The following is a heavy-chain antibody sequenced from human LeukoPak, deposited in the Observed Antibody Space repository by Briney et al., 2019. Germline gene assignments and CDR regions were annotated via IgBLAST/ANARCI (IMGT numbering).Heavy chain of an antibody. Sequence: SQTPSLSSALSVDSLSSNSVTSNWVRHSPSRGLEWLVSTSYRSTWYNDYAVSVRGPITVNPDTSKTQFSLHLNSVTPEDTAVYSCARRLTQYACFDPWGQRIPGTVSS. CDR2: TSYRSTWYN. CDR1: VDSLSSNSVT. D-gene: IGHD2-2*01. CDR3: ARRLTQYACFDP. V-gene: IGHV6-1*01. J-gene: IGHJ5*02.